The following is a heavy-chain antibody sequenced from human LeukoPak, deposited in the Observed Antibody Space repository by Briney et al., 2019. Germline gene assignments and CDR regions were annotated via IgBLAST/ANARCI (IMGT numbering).Heavy chain of an antibody. CDR2: FNSDGSNT. V-gene: IGHV3-74*01. Sequence: GGSLRLSCAASGFTFSSYWMHWVRQAPGKGLVWVSRFNSDGSNTRYADSVKGRFTISRDNAKNTLYLQMNSLRAEDTAVYYCAKVLGTAMVWDYWGQGTLVTVSS. D-gene: IGHD5-18*01. CDR1: GFTFSSYW. CDR3: AKVLGTAMVWDY. J-gene: IGHJ4*02.